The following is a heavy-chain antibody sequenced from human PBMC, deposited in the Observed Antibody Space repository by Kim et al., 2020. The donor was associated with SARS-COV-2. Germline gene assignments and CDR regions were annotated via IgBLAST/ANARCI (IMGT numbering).Heavy chain of an antibody. D-gene: IGHD4-17*01. CDR2: IIPIFGTA. CDR3: ARADYGDYAQLSYYYYYGMDV. V-gene: IGHV1-69*13. J-gene: IGHJ6*02. CDR1: GGTFSSYA. Sequence: SVKVSCKASGGTFSSYAISWVRQAPGQGLEWMGGIIPIFGTANYAQKFQGRVTITADESTSTAYMELSSLRSEDTAVYYCARADYGDYAQLSYYYYYGMDVWGQGTTVTVSS.